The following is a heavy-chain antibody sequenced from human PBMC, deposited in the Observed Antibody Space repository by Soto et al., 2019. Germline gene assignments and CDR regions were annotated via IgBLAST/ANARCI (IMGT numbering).Heavy chain of an antibody. CDR2: ISSSSSYI. D-gene: IGHD4-17*01. CDR3: ARWASYGDYEAYYYGMDV. V-gene: IGHV3-21*01. CDR1: GLTFSSYS. Sequence: PGGSLRLSCAASGLTFSSYSMNWVRQAPGKWLEWVSSISSSSSYIYYADSVKGRFTISRDNAKNSLYLQMNSLRAEDTAVYYCARWASYGDYEAYYYGMDVWGQGXTVTVYS. J-gene: IGHJ6*02.